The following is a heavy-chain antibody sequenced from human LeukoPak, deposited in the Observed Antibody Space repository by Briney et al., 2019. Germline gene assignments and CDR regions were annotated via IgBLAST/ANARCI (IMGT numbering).Heavy chain of an antibody. Sequence: GGSLRLSCAASGFTFSSYSMNWVRQAPGKGLEWVSSISSSSSYIYYADSVKGRFTISRDNAKNSLYLQMNSLRAEDTAVYYCARESAGEYYDFWSGYYTGFDYWGQGTLVTVSS. CDR2: ISSSSSYI. CDR1: GFTFSSYS. J-gene: IGHJ4*02. CDR3: ARESAGEYYDFWSGYYTGFDY. D-gene: IGHD3-3*01. V-gene: IGHV3-21*01.